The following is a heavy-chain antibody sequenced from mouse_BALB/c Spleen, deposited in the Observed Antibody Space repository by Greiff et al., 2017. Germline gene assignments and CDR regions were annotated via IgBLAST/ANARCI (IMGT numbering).Heavy chain of an antibody. CDR1: GFTFTDYY. CDR3: ARDGHYVNYAMDY. J-gene: IGHJ4*01. Sequence: EVQRVESGGGLVQPGGSLRLSCATSGFTFTDYYMSWVRQPPGKALEWLGFIRNKANGYTTEYSASVKGRFTISRDNSQSILYLQMNTLRAEDSATYYCARDGHYVNYAMDYWGQGTSVTVSS. CDR2: IRNKANGYTT. V-gene: IGHV7-3*02. D-gene: IGHD2-1*01.